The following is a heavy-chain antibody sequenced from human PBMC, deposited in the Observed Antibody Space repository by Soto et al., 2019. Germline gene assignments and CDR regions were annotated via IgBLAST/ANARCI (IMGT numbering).Heavy chain of an antibody. V-gene: IGHV5-51*01. J-gene: IGHJ6*02. CDR3: ARVGSYCSGGSCYPYYYYGMDV. CDR2: IYPGDSDT. D-gene: IGHD2-15*01. CDR1: GYRFTRYW. Sequence: GESLKISCKGSGYRFTRYWIGWVRQMPGKGLEWMGIIYPGDSDTRYSPSFQGQVTISADKSISTAYLQWSSLKASDTAMYYCARVGSYCSGGSCYPYYYYGMDVWGQGTTVTVSS.